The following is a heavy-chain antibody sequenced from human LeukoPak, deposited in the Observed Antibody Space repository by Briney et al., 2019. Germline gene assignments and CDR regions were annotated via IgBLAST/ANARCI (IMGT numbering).Heavy chain of an antibody. CDR3: ARGKAATGR. CDR1: GGSFSGYY. CDR2: INHSGST. Sequence: PSETLSITCAVYGGSFSGYYWSWIRQPPGKGLEWIGEINHSGSTNYNPSLKSRVTISVDTSKNQFSLKLSSVTAADTAVYYCARGKAATGRWGQGTLVTVSS. D-gene: IGHD2-15*01. J-gene: IGHJ4*02. V-gene: IGHV4-34*01.